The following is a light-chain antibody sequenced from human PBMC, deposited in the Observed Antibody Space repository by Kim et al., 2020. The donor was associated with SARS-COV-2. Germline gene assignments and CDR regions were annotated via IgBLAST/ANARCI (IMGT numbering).Light chain of an antibody. CDR1: QSVSSY. J-gene: IGKJ1*01. Sequence: EIVLTQSPGTLSLSPGERATLSCRASQSVSSYLAWYQQKPGQAPRFLIYSASSRAAGIPDRFSGSGSGTDFTLTISRLEPEDFAVYYCQQYVNSPGTFGQGTKVDIK. CDR2: SAS. V-gene: IGKV3-20*01. CDR3: QQYVNSPGT.